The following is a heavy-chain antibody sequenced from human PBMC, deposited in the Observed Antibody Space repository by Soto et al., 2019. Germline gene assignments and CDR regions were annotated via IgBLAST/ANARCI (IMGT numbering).Heavy chain of an antibody. CDR2: IIVASGRT. CDR1: GFTFTNSA. Sequence: GASVKVSCKTSGFTFTNSAVQCVRRARGQRLEWIGWIIVASGRTNYAREVQERVTISRDTSTATAYMELSGLRSEDTAVYYCVAELYSGGGCCSFDFWGQGTMVTVSS. D-gene: IGHD2-21*02. J-gene: IGHJ3*01. CDR3: VAELYSGGGCCSFDF. V-gene: IGHV1-58*01.